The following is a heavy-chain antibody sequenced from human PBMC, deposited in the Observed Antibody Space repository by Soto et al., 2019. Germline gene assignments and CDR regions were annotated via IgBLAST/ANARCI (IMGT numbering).Heavy chain of an antibody. Sequence: QVQLVQSGAEVKKPGSSVKVSCKASGGTFSSYAISWVRQAPGQGLEWMGGIIPIFGTANYAQKFQGRVTITADEATSTAYMELSSLRSDDTAVYYCARSSSSWDYFDYWGQGTLVTVSS. J-gene: IGHJ4*02. CDR1: GGTFSSYA. CDR2: IIPIFGTA. CDR3: ARSSSSWDYFDY. V-gene: IGHV1-69*01. D-gene: IGHD6-13*01.